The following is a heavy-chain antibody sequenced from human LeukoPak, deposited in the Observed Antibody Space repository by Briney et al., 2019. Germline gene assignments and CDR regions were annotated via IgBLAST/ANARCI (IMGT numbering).Heavy chain of an antibody. D-gene: IGHD2-2*01. CDR3: ARPLTKYKLLWHDAFDI. J-gene: IGHJ3*02. Sequence: GESLKISCKGPEYSFTNYLIGWVRQMPGKGLEWMGIIYPDDSDTRYSPSFQGQVTISADKSISTAYLQWRSLKASDTAMYYCARPLTKYKLLWHDAFDIWGQGTMVTVSS. V-gene: IGHV5-51*01. CDR1: EYSFTNYL. CDR2: IYPDDSDT.